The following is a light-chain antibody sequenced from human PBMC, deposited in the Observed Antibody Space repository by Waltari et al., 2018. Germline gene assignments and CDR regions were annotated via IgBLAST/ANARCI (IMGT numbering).Light chain of an antibody. V-gene: IGLV3-19*01. J-gene: IGLJ1*01. CDR3: NSRDSRGHPLV. CDR1: SLRYYY. Sequence: SSELTQDPVVSVALGQTVRITCQGDSLRYYYANWYHQKPGPAPVLVMYGKNNRPSGIPNRFSGSYAVTTASLIITGAQAEDEGDYYCNSRDSRGHPLVFGTGTKVTVL. CDR2: GKN.